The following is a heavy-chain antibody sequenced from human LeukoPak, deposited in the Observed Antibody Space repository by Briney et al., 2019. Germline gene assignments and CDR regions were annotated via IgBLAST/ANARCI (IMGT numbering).Heavy chain of an antibody. J-gene: IGHJ3*02. CDR3: ARGATGGDAFDI. CDR1: GGTFSSYA. D-gene: IGHD1-14*01. Sequence: LVKVSCKASGGTFSSYAISWVRQAPGQGLEWMGRIIPILGTANYAQKFQGRVTITTDESTSTAYMELSSLRSEDTAVYYCARGATGGDAFDIWGQGTMVTVSS. CDR2: IIPILGTA. V-gene: IGHV1-69*11.